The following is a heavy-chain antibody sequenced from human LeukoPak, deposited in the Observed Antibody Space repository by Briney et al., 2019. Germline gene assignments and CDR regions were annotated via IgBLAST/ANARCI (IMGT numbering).Heavy chain of an antibody. Sequence: SETLSLTCAVSGGSISSSNWWGWVRQPPGKGLEWIGEIYHSGSTNYNPSLKSRVTISVDTSKNRFSLKLSSVTAADTAVYYCARGGFLEWLLLPYFDYWGQGTLVTVSS. CDR2: IYHSGST. J-gene: IGHJ4*02. CDR3: ARGGFLEWLLLPYFDY. D-gene: IGHD3-3*01. V-gene: IGHV4-4*02. CDR1: GGSISSSNW.